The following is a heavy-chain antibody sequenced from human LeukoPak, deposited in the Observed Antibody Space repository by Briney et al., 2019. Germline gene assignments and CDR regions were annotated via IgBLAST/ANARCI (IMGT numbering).Heavy chain of an antibody. V-gene: IGHV3-30-3*01. CDR3: ARDAVVVVAATPDY. CDR1: GITFSSYA. D-gene: IGHD2-15*01. Sequence: PGGSLRLSCAASGITFSSYAMHWVRQAPGKGLEWVAVISYDGSNKYYADSVKGRFTISRDNSKNTLYLQMNSLRAEDTAVYYCARDAVVVVAATPDYWGQGTLVTVSS. J-gene: IGHJ4*02. CDR2: ISYDGSNK.